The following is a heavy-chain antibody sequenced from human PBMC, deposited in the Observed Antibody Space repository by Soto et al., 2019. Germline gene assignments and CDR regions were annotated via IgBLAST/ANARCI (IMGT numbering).Heavy chain of an antibody. CDR3: ARGPIVVVPAATSDSYYGMDV. Sequence: ASVKVSCKASGYTFTGYYMHWVRQAPGQGLEWMGWINPNSGGTNYAQKFQGWVTMTRDTSISTAYMELSRMRSDDTAVYYCARGPIVVVPAATSDSYYGMDVWGQGTTVTVSS. CDR2: INPNSGGT. J-gene: IGHJ6*02. V-gene: IGHV1-2*04. D-gene: IGHD2-2*01. CDR1: GYTFTGYY.